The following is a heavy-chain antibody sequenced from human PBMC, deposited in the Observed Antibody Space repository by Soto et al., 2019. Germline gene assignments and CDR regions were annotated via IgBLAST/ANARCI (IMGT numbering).Heavy chain of an antibody. CDR1: GYTFTSYG. CDR3: ARDKGAYCGGDCYSTWFDP. V-gene: IGHV1-18*01. D-gene: IGHD2-21*02. CDR2: ISAYNGNT. J-gene: IGHJ5*02. Sequence: QVQLVQSGAEVKKPGASVKVSCKASGYTFTSYGISWVRQAPGQGLEWMGWISAYNGNTNYAQKLQGRVTMATDTSTSTAYMELRSLRSDDTAVYYCARDKGAYCGGDCYSTWFDPWGQGTLVTVSS.